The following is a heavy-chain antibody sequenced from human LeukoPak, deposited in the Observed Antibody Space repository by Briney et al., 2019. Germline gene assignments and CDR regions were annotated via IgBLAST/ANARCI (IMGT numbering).Heavy chain of an antibody. D-gene: IGHD3-3*01. CDR2: ISSSGSTI. CDR3: ARVRYDFWSSDPDYYMDV. Sequence: PGGSLRLSCAASGFTFSDYYMSWIRQAPGKGLEWVSYISSSGSTIYYADSVKGRFTISRDNAKNSLYLQMNSLRAEDTAVYYCARVRYDFWSSDPDYYMDVWGKGTTVTVSS. J-gene: IGHJ6*03. V-gene: IGHV3-11*01. CDR1: GFTFSDYY.